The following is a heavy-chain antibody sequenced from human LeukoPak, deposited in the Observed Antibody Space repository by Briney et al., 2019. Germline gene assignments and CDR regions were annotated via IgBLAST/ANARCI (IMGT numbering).Heavy chain of an antibody. CDR1: GDSIGTYF. V-gene: IGHV4-59*12. D-gene: IGHD6-13*01. J-gene: IGHJ6*03. Sequence: SETLSLTCTVSGDSIGTYFWHWIRQPPGKGLEWMGYIYDRGTTAYNPSLKRRVTISVDTSKNQFSLKLSSVTAADTAVYYCARDSWWTAAGYYYYMDVWGKGTTVTVSS. CDR2: IYDRGTT. CDR3: ARDSWWTAAGYYYYMDV.